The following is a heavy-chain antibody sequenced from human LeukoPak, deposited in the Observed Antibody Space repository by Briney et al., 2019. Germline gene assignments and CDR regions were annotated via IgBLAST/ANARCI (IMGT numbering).Heavy chain of an antibody. CDR3: ARLKGYSSGWYPSYYLDY. J-gene: IGHJ4*02. Sequence: SETLSLTCTVSGGSISSYYWSWIRQPPGKGLEWIGYNYYSGSTNYNPSLKSRVTISVDTSKNQFSLKLSSVTAADTAVYYCARLKGYSSGWYPSYYLDYWGQGTLVTVSS. CDR1: GGSISSYY. V-gene: IGHV4-59*08. CDR2: NYYSGST. D-gene: IGHD6-19*01.